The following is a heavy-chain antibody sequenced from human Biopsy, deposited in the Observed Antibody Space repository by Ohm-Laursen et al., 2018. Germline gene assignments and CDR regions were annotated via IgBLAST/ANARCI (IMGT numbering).Heavy chain of an antibody. CDR1: GFTFGSYA. V-gene: IGHV3-23*01. CDR3: ALAAAQTVTHFDY. CDR2: VSGNSDII. J-gene: IGHJ4*02. D-gene: IGHD4-17*01. Sequence: LRLSCSASGFTFGSYAMTWIRQGPGKGQEWVSTVSGNSDIIYDTDSVKGRFTISRDNSKNTLYLQMNSLRADDTAVYYCALAAAQTVTHFDYWGQGTLVTVST.